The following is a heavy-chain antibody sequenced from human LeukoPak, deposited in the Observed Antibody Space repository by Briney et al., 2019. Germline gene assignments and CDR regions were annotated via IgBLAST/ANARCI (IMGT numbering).Heavy chain of an antibody. V-gene: IGHV3-43*01. J-gene: IGHJ4*02. CDR2: INWDGGST. CDR1: GFNFEDYT. CDR3: TKGSNTWPSLFNY. Sequence: GGSLRLSCAASGFNFEDYTMHWVRQTPGKGLEWVSLINWDGGSTYYADSVKGRFAISRDNNKNSLYLQMTSLRTEDTALYYCTKGSNTWPSLFNYWGQGTLVTVSS. D-gene: IGHD2-2*02.